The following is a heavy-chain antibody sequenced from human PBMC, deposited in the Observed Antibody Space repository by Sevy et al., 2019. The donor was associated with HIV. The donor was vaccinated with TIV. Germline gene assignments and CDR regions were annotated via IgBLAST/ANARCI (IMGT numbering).Heavy chain of an antibody. D-gene: IGHD3-22*01. CDR2: ISSSSSYI. Sequence: GGSLRLSCAASGFTFSSYSMNWVRQAPGKGLEWVSSISSSSSYIYYADSVKGRSTISRDNAKNSLYLQMNSLRAEDTAVYYCARGAGYYYDSSGYYTFDYWGQGTLVTVSS. CDR3: ARGAGYYYDSSGYYTFDY. V-gene: IGHV3-21*01. CDR1: GFTFSSYS. J-gene: IGHJ4*02.